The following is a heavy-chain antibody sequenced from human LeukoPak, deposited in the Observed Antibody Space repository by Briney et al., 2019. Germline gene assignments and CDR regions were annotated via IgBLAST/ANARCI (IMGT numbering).Heavy chain of an antibody. J-gene: IGHJ6*03. CDR2: IIPIFGTA. D-gene: IGHD1-14*01. CDR1: GGTFITYA. V-gene: IGHV1-69*13. CDR3: ARAPNRYRNGERSVGRWFYYYMDV. Sequence: SVKVSCKASGGTFITYALGWVRQAPGQGLEWMGGIIPIFGTANYAQTFQDRVTLTADESTNTAYMELNSLRSEDTAVYYCARAPNRYRNGERSVGRWFYYYMDVWGQGTTVTVSS.